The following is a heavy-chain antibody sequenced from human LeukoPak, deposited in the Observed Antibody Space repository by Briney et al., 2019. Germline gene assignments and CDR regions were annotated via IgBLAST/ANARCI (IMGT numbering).Heavy chain of an antibody. D-gene: IGHD3-3*01. Sequence: ASVKVSCKASGYTFTGYYVHWVRQAPGQGLEWMGWINPNSGGTNYAQKFQGRVTMTRDTSISTAYMELSRLRSDDTAVYYCARGRDEWSGYENWFDPWGQGTLVTVSS. CDR2: INPNSGGT. V-gene: IGHV1-2*02. J-gene: IGHJ5*02. CDR3: ARGRDEWSGYENWFDP. CDR1: GYTFTGYY.